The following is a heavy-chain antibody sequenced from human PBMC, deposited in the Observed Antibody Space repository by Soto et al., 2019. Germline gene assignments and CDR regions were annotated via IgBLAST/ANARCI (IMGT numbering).Heavy chain of an antibody. J-gene: IGHJ4*02. CDR3: GRRPPYRAFD. CDR1: GGSISSSNYY. D-gene: IGHD1-1*01. V-gene: IGHV4-39*01. Sequence: QLELQESGPGLVKPSETLSLTCTVSGGSISSSNYYWGWIRQPPGKGLEWIGSLYGGTYYNPALKSRVTISVDTSKNQFSLTLRSVTAADMAVYYCGRRPPYRAFDWGKGILVTVSS. CDR2: LYGGT.